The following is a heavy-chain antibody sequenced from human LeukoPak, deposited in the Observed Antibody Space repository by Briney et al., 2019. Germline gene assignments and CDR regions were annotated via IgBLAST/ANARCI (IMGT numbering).Heavy chain of an antibody. CDR2: ISYAGSSK. V-gene: IGHV3-30*03. CDR3: ARNGYSYGSLDYFDY. J-gene: IGHJ4*02. Sequence: GGSLRLSCAASGFTFSSYAMSWVRQAPGKGLEWVAVISYAGSSKLYADSVKGRFTLSRDNSKNTLYLQMNSLSAEDTAVYYCARNGYSYGSLDYFDYWGQRTLVTVSS. CDR1: GFTFSSYA. D-gene: IGHD5-18*01.